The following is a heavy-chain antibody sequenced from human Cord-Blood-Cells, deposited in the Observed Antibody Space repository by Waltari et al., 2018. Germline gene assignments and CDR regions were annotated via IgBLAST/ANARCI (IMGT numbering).Heavy chain of an antibody. Sequence: EVQLVQSGAEWKKPGESLKISCTGSGYSFTSYWHGWVRQVPGKGLEWMGIIYPGDSDTRYSPSFQGQVTISADKSISTAYLQWSSLKASDTAMYYCARHQTGDRWYFDLWGRGTLVTVSS. J-gene: IGHJ2*01. D-gene: IGHD7-27*01. V-gene: IGHV5-51*01. CDR3: ARHQTGDRWYFDL. CDR2: IYPGDSDT. CDR1: GYSFTSYW.